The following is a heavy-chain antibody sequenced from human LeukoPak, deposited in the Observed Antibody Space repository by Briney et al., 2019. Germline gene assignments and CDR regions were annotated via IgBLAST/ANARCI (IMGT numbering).Heavy chain of an antibody. CDR2: IYYSGST. Sequence: PSETLSLTCTVSGGSISSSSYYWGWIRQPPGKGLEWIGSIYYSGSTYYNPSLKSRVTISVDTSENQFSLKLSSVTAADTAVYYCASLQTGYYFDYWGQGTLVTVSS. D-gene: IGHD3-10*01. CDR3: ASLQTGYYFDY. J-gene: IGHJ4*02. V-gene: IGHV4-39*01. CDR1: GGSISSSSYY.